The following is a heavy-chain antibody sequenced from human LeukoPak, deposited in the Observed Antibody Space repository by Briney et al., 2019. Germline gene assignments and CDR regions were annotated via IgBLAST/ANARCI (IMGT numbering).Heavy chain of an antibody. V-gene: IGHV1-69*13. J-gene: IGHJ4*02. CDR1: GGTFSSYA. Sequence: ASVTVSCKASGGTFSSYAISWVRQAPGQGLEWMGGIIPLFGAANYAQKFQGRVTITADESTSTAYMELSSLRSEDTAVYYCARTRPYCSGGSCYRSFDYWGQGTLVTVSS. CDR3: ARTRPYCSGGSCYRSFDY. D-gene: IGHD2-15*01. CDR2: IIPLFGAA.